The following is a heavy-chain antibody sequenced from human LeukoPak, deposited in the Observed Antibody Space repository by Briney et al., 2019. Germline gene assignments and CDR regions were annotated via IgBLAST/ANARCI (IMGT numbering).Heavy chain of an antibody. CDR3: ARIWPGWSGSENWFDP. Sequence: TSETLSLTCTVSGGSISSYYWSWIRQPPGKGLEWIGYIYYSGSTNYNPSLKSRVTISVDTSKNQFSLKLSSVTAADTAVYYCARIWPGWSGSENWFDPWGQGTLDTVSS. J-gene: IGHJ5*02. V-gene: IGHV4-59*01. CDR2: IYYSGST. CDR1: GGSISSYY. D-gene: IGHD3-3*01.